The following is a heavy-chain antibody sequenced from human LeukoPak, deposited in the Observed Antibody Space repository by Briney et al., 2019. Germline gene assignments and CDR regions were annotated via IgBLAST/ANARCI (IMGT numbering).Heavy chain of an antibody. V-gene: IGHV3-23*01. CDR3: AKSPTVDAAFDI. J-gene: IGHJ3*02. CDR1: GFTFSSYA. CDR2: IGYTGDST. Sequence: AGGSLRLSCAASGFTFSSYAMNWVRQAPGKGLEWVSVIGYTGDSTFYADSVKGRFTVSRDSSKNTLFLHMNSLRAEDTALYYCAKSPTVDAAFDIWGQGTMVTVSS. D-gene: IGHD4-23*01.